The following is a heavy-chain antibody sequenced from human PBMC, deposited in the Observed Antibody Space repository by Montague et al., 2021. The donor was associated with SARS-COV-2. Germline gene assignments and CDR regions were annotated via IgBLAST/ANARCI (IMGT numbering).Heavy chain of an antibody. Sequence: SETLPLTCTVSGYSISSGYYWGCIRQPPGKGLEWIGSIYHSGSTYYNPSLKSRVTISVDTSKNQFSLKLSSVTAADTAVYYCARSQDCSTTSCHFDYWGQGTLVTVSS. CDR3: ARSQDCSTTSCHFDY. CDR2: IYHSGST. D-gene: IGHD2-2*01. J-gene: IGHJ4*02. CDR1: GYSISSGYY. V-gene: IGHV4-38-2*02.